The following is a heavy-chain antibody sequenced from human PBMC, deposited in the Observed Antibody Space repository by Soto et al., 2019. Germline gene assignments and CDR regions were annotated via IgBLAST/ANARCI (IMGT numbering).Heavy chain of an antibody. V-gene: IGHV3-33*01. D-gene: IGHD6-6*01. J-gene: IGHJ4*02. CDR3: ARGLRSVLDY. CDR1: GFIFINFG. Sequence: PWGSLRLSCVASGFIFINFGMHFFRQAPGKGLEWVAVISSDEKIKQYADSVRGRFAISRDNSKNTLYLQMTSLRAEDTAIYYCARGLRSVLDYWGQGTLVTVSS. CDR2: ISSDEKIK.